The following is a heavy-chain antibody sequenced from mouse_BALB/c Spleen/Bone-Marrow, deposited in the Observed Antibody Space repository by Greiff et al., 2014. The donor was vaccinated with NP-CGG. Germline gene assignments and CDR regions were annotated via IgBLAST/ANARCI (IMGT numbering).Heavy chain of an antibody. CDR1: GFNIKDTY. CDR2: IDPANGNT. D-gene: IGHD1-1*01. J-gene: IGHJ2*01. V-gene: IGHV14-3*02. Sequence: EVKLQQSGAELVKPGASVKLSCTASGFNIKDTYMHWVKQRPEKGLEWIGRIDPANGNTKYDPKFQGKATITADTSSNTAYLQLSSLTSEDTAVYYCVSYYYGNYFDSWGQGTTLTVSS. CDR3: VSYYYGNYFDS.